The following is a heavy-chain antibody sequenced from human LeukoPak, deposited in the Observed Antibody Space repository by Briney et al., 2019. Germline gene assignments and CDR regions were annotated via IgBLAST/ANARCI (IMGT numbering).Heavy chain of an antibody. J-gene: IGHJ5*02. CDR2: IYHSGRT. D-gene: IGHD3-10*01. CDR1: GYSISSGYY. Sequence: SETLSLTCTVSGYSISSGYYWGWIRQPPGKGLEWIGIIYHSGRTYCNPSLKSRVTISVDTSKNQFSLKLSSVTAADTAVYYCARGGYYGSGNDFRFDPWGQGTLVTVSS. V-gene: IGHV4-38-2*02. CDR3: ARGGYYGSGNDFRFDP.